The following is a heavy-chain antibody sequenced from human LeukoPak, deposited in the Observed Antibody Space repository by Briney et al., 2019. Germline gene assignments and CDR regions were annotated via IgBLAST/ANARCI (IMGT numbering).Heavy chain of an antibody. V-gene: IGHV5-10-1*01. D-gene: IGHD3-22*01. CDR1: GYSFANYW. J-gene: IGHJ4*02. Sequence: GESLKISCKGFGYSFANYWISWVRQMPGKGLEWMGRIDPSDSYTNYSPSFQGHVTISADKSISTAYLQWSGLRASDTAMYYCALLLRSGYLADYWGQGTLVTVSS. CDR2: IDPSDSYT. CDR3: ALLLRSGYLADY.